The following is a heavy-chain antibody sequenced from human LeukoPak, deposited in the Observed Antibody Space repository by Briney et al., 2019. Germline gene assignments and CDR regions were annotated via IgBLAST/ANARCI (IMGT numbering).Heavy chain of an antibody. CDR2: ISGSGGST. V-gene: IGHV3-23*01. J-gene: IGHJ4*02. CDR3: AKGFVVVPAAPFDY. D-gene: IGHD2-2*01. CDR1: GFTFSSYA. Sequence: GGSLRLSCAASGFTFSSYAMSWVRQAPGKGLEWVSAISGSGGSTYYADSVKGRFTISRDNSKNTLYLQMNSLRAEDTAAYYCAKGFVVVPAAPFDYRGQGTLVTVSS.